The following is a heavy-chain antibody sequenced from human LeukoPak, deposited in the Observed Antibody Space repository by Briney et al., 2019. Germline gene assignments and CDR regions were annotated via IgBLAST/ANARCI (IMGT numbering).Heavy chain of an antibody. D-gene: IGHD3-10*01. CDR1: GFTFSSYS. CDR3: ARDGAVLLWFGEYNYYYYGMDV. Sequence: PGGSLRLSCAASGFTFSSYSMSWVRQAPGKGLGWVSSISSSSSYIYYADSVKGRFTISRDNAKNSLYLQMNSLRAEDTAVYYCARDGAVLLWFGEYNYYYYGMDVWGQGTTVTVSS. J-gene: IGHJ6*02. V-gene: IGHV3-21*01. CDR2: ISSSSSYI.